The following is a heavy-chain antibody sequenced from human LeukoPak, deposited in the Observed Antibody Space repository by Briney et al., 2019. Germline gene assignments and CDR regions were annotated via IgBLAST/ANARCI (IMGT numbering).Heavy chain of an antibody. CDR2: INAGNGNT. Sequence: ASVKVSCKASGYTFTSYAMHWVRQAPGQRLEWMGWINAGNGNTKYSQKFQGRGTITRDTSASTAYMELSSLRSEDTAVYYCARVAGLSDAFDIWGQGTMVTVSS. V-gene: IGHV1-3*01. CDR1: GYTFTSYA. CDR3: ARVAGLSDAFDI. D-gene: IGHD2-15*01. J-gene: IGHJ3*02.